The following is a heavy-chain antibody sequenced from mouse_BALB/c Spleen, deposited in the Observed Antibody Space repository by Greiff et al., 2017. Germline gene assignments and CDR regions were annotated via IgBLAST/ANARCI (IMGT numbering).Heavy chain of an antibody. Sequence: VNLVESGPDLVAPSQSLSITCTVSGFSLTSYGVHWVRQPPGKGLEWLVVIWSDGSTTYNSALKSRLSISKDNSKSQVFLKMNSLQTDDTAMYYCARQEVRRGYAMDYWGQGTSVTVSS. CDR2: IWSDGST. CDR3: ARQEVRRGYAMDY. J-gene: IGHJ4*01. D-gene: IGHD2-14*01. V-gene: IGHV2-6-2*01. CDR1: GFSLTSYG.